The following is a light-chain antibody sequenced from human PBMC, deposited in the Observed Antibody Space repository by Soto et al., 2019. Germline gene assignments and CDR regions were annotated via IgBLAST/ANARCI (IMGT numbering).Light chain of an antibody. CDR2: KAS. CDR1: QSISSW. V-gene: IGKV1-5*03. J-gene: IGKJ2*01. CDR3: QQYNSYSYT. Sequence: DLQMTQSPSTLSASVGDRVTMTCRASQSISSWLAWYQQKPGKAPKLLIYKASSLESGVPSRFSGSGSGTEFTLTISSLQPDDFATYYCQQYNSYSYTFGQGTKLEVK.